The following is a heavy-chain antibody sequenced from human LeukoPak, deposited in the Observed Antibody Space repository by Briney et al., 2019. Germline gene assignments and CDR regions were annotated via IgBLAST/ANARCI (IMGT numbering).Heavy chain of an antibody. V-gene: IGHV3-23*01. CDR3: AKEKTGKFDFDY. J-gene: IGHJ4*02. CDR1: GNTIRTYA. CDR2: LSGGGGGS. D-gene: IGHD3-10*01. Sequence: GGALRVSCAASGNTIRTYAMSCGRQAPGKGLEWVSSLSGGGGGSYYADSVKGRVTVSRDDSKNTLYLQMNSLRAEDTAVYYCAKEKTGKFDFDYWGQGTLVTVSS.